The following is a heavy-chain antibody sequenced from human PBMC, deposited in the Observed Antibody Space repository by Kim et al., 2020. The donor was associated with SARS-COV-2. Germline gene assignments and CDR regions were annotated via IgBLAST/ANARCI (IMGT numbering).Heavy chain of an antibody. CDR2: ISSSSSYI. Sequence: GGSLRLSCAASGFTFSSYSMNWVRQAPGKGLEWVSSISSSSSYIYYADSVKGRFTISRDNAKNSLYLQMNSLRAEDTAVYYCARDFVGANYYYGMDVWGQGTTVTVSS. CDR1: GFTFSSYS. J-gene: IGHJ6*02. D-gene: IGHD1-26*01. CDR3: ARDFVGANYYYGMDV. V-gene: IGHV3-21*01.